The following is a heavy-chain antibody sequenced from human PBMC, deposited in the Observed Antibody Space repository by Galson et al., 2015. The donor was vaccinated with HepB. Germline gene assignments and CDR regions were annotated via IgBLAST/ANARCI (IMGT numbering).Heavy chain of an antibody. J-gene: IGHJ3*02. V-gene: IGHV3-7*04. CDR3: ASDSGGYYHAFDI. CDR2: IEYDGGEA. D-gene: IGHD3-22*01. Sequence: SLRLSCAASGFTFSRFWMSWVRQAPGKGLEWVANIEYDGGEAFYADDVKGRFTITRDTAKNTLHLQMNSLRAEDTAVYYCASDSGGYYHAFDIWGQGTMVTVSS. CDR1: GFTFSRFW.